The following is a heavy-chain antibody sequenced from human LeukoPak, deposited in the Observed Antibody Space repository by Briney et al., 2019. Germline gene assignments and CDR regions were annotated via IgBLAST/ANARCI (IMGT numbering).Heavy chain of an antibody. CDR2: ISGSGGST. Sequence: PGGSLRLSCAASGFTFSSYAMSWVRQAPGKGLEWVSAISGSGGSTYYADSVKGRFTISRDNSKNTLYLQMNSLRAEDTAVYYCAKDVRYSSGWSPLDYWGQGTLVTVSS. J-gene: IGHJ4*02. CDR3: AKDVRYSSGWSPLDY. V-gene: IGHV3-23*01. D-gene: IGHD6-19*01. CDR1: GFTFSSYA.